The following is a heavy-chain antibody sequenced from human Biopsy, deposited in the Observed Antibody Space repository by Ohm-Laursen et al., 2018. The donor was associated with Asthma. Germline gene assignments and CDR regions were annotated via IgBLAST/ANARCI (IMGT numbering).Heavy chain of an antibody. D-gene: IGHD4-17*01. CDR2: IYYSGGT. Sequence: TLSLTCRVSGFSLSSGGYYWSWIRHHPGKGLEWIGNIYYSGGTYYNPSLQSRATISIDTSMSQFSLKLKSVTAADTAVYYCVRTTYGHDGFDPWGQGTLVTVSS. V-gene: IGHV4-31*03. J-gene: IGHJ5*02. CDR1: GFSLSSGGYY. CDR3: VRTTYGHDGFDP.